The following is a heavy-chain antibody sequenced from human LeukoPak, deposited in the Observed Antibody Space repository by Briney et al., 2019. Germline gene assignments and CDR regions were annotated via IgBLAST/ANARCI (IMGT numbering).Heavy chain of an antibody. V-gene: IGHV3-30*04. CDR1: GFTFGSYA. J-gene: IGHJ6*02. CDR3: ARDRYGMDV. Sequence: GRSLRFSCAASGFTFGSYAMHWVRQAPGKGLEWVAVISYDGSNKYYADSVKGRFTISRENSKNTLYLQMNSLRAEDTAVYYCARDRYGMDVWGQGTTVTVSS. CDR2: ISYDGSNK.